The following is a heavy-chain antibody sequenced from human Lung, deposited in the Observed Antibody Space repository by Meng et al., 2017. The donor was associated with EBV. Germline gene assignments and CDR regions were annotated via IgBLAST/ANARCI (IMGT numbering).Heavy chain of an antibody. CDR1: GYTFTTYG. Sequence: QVQLVQSGAEVKKPGXSGKVSCRASGYTFTTYGISWVRQAPGQGLEWMGWTSGYNGNTKYGQKLQGRVIMTTDTSTSTAYMELRSLRSDDTAVYYCARVEVGITSGDYWGQGTLVTVSS. CDR2: TSGYNGNT. J-gene: IGHJ4*02. D-gene: IGHD1-26*01. V-gene: IGHV1-18*01. CDR3: ARVEVGITSGDY.